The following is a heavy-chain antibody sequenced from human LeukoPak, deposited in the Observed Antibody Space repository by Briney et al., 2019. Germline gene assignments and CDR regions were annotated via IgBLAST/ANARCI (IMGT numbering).Heavy chain of an antibody. D-gene: IGHD6-13*01. V-gene: IGHV4-61*02. CDR1: GGSISSGSYY. J-gene: IGHJ4*02. CDR3: GSLGYSSSPRDW. Sequence: SETLSLTCTVSGGSISSGSYYWSWIRQPAGKGLEWIGRVHTSGSTNHNPSLKSRVTISVDTSKNQFSLKLSSVTAADTAVYYCGSLGYSSSPRDWWGQGTLVTVSS. CDR2: VHTSGST.